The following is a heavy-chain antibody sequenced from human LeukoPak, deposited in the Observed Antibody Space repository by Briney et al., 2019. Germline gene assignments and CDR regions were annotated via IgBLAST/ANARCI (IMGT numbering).Heavy chain of an antibody. CDR1: GFTFSSYG. J-gene: IGHJ4*02. CDR2: MWYDGSNK. Sequence: GGSLRLSCAASGFTFSSYGMHWVRQAPGKGLEWVAVMWYDGSNKYYADSVKGRFTISRDNSKDTLYLQMNSLRAEDTAVYYCARSPNYGDYSSVDYWGQGTQVTVSS. V-gene: IGHV3-33*01. D-gene: IGHD4-17*01. CDR3: ARSPNYGDYSSVDY.